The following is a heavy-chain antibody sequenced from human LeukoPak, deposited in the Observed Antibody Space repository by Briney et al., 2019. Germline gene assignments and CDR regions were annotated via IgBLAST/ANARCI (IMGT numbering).Heavy chain of an antibody. CDR1: GFTFSSYD. D-gene: IGHD3-9*01. V-gene: IGHV3-13*01. CDR3: ARARGSILTGSVPFDY. J-gene: IGHJ4*02. Sequence: SGGSLRLSCAASGFTFSSYDMHWVRQATGKGLEWVSAIGTAGDTYYPGSVKGRFTISRENAKNSLYLQMNSLRAEDTAVYYCARARGSILTGSVPFDYWGQGTLVTVSS. CDR2: IGTAGDT.